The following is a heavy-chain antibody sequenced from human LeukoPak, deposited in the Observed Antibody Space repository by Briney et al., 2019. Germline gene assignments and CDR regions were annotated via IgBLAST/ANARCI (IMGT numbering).Heavy chain of an antibody. CDR2: ISSSSSYI. CDR1: GFTFSSYS. Sequence: GGSLRLSCAASGFTFSSYSMNWVRQAPGKGLEWVSSISSSSSYIYYADSVKGRFTISRDNAKNSLYLQMNSLRAEDTAVYYCARDRVYYDSSGYYYVPDAFDIWGQGTMVTVSS. D-gene: IGHD3-22*01. J-gene: IGHJ3*02. CDR3: ARDRVYYDSSGYYYVPDAFDI. V-gene: IGHV3-21*01.